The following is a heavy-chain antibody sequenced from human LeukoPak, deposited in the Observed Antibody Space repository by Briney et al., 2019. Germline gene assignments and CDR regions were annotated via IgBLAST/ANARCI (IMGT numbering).Heavy chain of an antibody. J-gene: IGHJ4*02. CDR1: GFTFSSYA. D-gene: IGHD1-26*01. CDR3: ARDRGLIVGATADDY. V-gene: IGHV3-30*04. Sequence: PGGSLRLSCAASGFTFSSYAMHWVRQAPGKGLEWVAVISYDGSNKYYADSVKGRFTISRDNSKNTLYLQMNSLRAEDTAVYYCARDRGLIVGATADDYWGQGTLVTVSS. CDR2: ISYDGSNK.